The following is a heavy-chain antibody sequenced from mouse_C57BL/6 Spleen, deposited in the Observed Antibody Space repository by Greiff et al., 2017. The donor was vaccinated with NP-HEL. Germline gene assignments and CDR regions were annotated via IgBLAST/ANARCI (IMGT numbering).Heavy chain of an antibody. Sequence: VQLQQSGAELVRPGASVTLSCKASGYKFTDYEMHWVKQTPVHGLEWIGAIDPETGGTAYNQKFKGKAILTADKSSSTAYMELRSLTSEDSAVYYCTRSGTRAWFAYWGQGTLVTVSA. J-gene: IGHJ3*01. V-gene: IGHV1-15*01. D-gene: IGHD4-1*01. CDR3: TRSGTRAWFAY. CDR1: GYKFTDYE. CDR2: IDPETGGT.